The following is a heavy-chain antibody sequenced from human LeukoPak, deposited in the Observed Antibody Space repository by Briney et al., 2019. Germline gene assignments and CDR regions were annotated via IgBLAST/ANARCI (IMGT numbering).Heavy chain of an antibody. Sequence: ASVRLSCTASGFTFSNYSMHWVRQAPGQGLEWVSYINPKSSTIYYADSVQGRFTITRDNANNTLFLQLNSLRAEDTAVYYCARAFPSTVDAVMFDGNYFCYGMDVWGQGTTVTVSS. D-gene: IGHD5-18*01. CDR2: INPKSSTI. CDR1: GFTFSNYS. J-gene: IGHJ6*02. CDR3: ARAFPSTVDAVMFDGNYFCYGMDV. V-gene: IGHV3-48*01.